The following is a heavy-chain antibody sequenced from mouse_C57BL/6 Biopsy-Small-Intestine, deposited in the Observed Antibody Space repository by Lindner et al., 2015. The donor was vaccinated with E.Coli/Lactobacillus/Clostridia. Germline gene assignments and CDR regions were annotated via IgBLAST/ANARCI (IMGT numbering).Heavy chain of an antibody. Sequence: VQLQESGAALTRPGASAKMSCKAAGYTFTSCTMHWVKQRPGQGLEWIGYINPSSVFTKYNQKFKDKATLTADKSSSTAYMQLSSLTSEDSAVYYCAREATVVDYYVMDYWGQGTSVTVSS. V-gene: IGHV1-4*01. CDR1: GYTFTSCT. CDR2: INPSSVFT. CDR3: AREATVVDYYVMDY. D-gene: IGHD1-1*01. J-gene: IGHJ4*01.